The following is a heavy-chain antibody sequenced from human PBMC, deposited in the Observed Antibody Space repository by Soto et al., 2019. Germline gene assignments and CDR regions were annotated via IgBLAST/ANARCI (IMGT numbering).Heavy chain of an antibody. CDR1: GYSFTSYW. D-gene: IGHD5-18*01. CDR2: IYPGDSDT. J-gene: IGHJ6*02. V-gene: IGHV5-51*01. CDR3: ARHGTAMGGYYYYGMDV. Sequence: GESLKLSCKGSGYSFTSYWIGWVRQMPGKGLEWMGIIYPGDSDTRYSPSFQGQVTISADKSISTAYLQWSSLKASDTAMYYCARHGTAMGGYYYYGMDVWGQGTTVTVSS.